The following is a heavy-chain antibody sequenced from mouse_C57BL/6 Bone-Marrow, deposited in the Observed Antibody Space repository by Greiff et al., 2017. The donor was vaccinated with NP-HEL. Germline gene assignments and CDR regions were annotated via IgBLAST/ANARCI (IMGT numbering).Heavy chain of an antibody. V-gene: IGHV5-17*01. CDR3: ARRFYYYGSVDY. D-gene: IGHD1-1*01. CDR2: ISSGSSTI. Sequence: EVKLVESGGGLVKPGGSLKLSCAASGFTFSDYGMHWVRQAPEKGLEWVAYISSGSSTIYYADTVKGRFTIPRDNAKNTLFLQMTSLRSEDTAMYYCARRFYYYGSVDYWGQGTTLTVSS. CDR1: GFTFSDYG. J-gene: IGHJ2*01.